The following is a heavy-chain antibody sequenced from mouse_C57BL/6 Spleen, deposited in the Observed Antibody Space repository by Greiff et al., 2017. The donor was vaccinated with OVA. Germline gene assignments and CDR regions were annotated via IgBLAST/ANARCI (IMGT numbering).Heavy chain of an antibody. CDR2: IYPGDGDT. CDR1: GYAFSSSW. J-gene: IGHJ2*01. CDR3: APYDYDEESYYFDY. Sequence: VQLKESGPELVKPGASVKISCKASGYAFSSSWMNWVKQRPGKGLEWIGRIYPGDGDTNYNGKFQGKATLTADKSSSTAYMQLSSLTSEDSAVYFCAPYDYDEESYYFDYWGQGTTLTVSS. D-gene: IGHD2-4*01. V-gene: IGHV1-82*01.